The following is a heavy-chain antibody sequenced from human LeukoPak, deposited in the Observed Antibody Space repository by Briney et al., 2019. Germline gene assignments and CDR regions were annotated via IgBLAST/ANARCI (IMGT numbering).Heavy chain of an antibody. V-gene: IGHV1-2*02. D-gene: IGHD1-14*01. CDR1: GYTFTGYY. Sequence: ASVKVSCKASGYTFTGYYVHWVRKATGQGLEWMGWITPNNGGTNYAQRLQGRVTMTWDTSITTAYMELSGLTSDDTAVYFCATSFSQITSSAYYYMDVWGTGTSVTVSS. J-gene: IGHJ6*03. CDR3: ATSFSQITSSAYYYMDV. CDR2: ITPNNGGT.